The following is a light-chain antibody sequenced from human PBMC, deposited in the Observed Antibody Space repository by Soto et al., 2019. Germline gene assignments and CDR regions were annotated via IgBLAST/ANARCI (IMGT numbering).Light chain of an antibody. Sequence: QSALTQPASVSGSPGQSITISCTGTSSDVGSYNLVSWYQQHPGKAPQLMIYEGSKRPSGVSNRFSGSRSGNTASLTISGLQAEDEADYYCCSYAGSDYVFGTGTKLTVL. CDR3: CSYAGSDYV. CDR2: EGS. V-gene: IGLV2-23*01. J-gene: IGLJ1*01. CDR1: SSDVGSYNL.